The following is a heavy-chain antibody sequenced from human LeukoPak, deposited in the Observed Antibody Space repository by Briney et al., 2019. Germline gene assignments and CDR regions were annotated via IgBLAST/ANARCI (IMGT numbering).Heavy chain of an antibody. CDR3: AAGPYGGNTPFDY. D-gene: IGHD4-23*01. V-gene: IGHV3-23*01. Sequence: GGSLRLSCAASGFTFGSYAMSWVRQAPGRGLEWVSSLSPSGASIYYADSVKGRFSISRDNSKNTLYLQMNNLRAEDTALYYCAAGPYGGNTPFDYWGQGTLVTIS. CDR2: LSPSGASI. J-gene: IGHJ4*02. CDR1: GFTFGSYA.